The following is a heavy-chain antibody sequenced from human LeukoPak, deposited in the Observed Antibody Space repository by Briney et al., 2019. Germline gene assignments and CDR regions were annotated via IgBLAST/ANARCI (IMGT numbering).Heavy chain of an antibody. Sequence: GGSLRLSCAASGFTFSTYGMHWVRQAPGKGLEWVAVISYDGSNKYYADSVKGRFTISRDNSKNSLYLQMNSPRAEDTAVYYCAKDHRSGNYYYGMDVWGQGTTVTVSS. CDR1: GFTFSTYG. CDR3: AKDHRSGNYYYGMDV. CDR2: ISYDGSNK. V-gene: IGHV3-30*18. J-gene: IGHJ6*02. D-gene: IGHD6-19*01.